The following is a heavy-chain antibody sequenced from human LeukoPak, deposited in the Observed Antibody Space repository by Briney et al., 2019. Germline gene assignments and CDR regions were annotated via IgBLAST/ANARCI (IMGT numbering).Heavy chain of an antibody. V-gene: IGHV4-34*01. J-gene: IGHJ6*03. Sequence: PSETLFLTCAVYGGSFSGYYWSWVRQPPGKGLEWIGEINHGGSTNYNPFLKRGGTISVDTSKTQFSLILNSVTAADTAVCYCARGSRYYRASPYYHYYYMDVWGKGTTVTVSS. CDR1: GGSFSGYY. D-gene: IGHD1-26*01. CDR2: INHGGST. CDR3: ARGSRYYRASPYYHYYYMDV.